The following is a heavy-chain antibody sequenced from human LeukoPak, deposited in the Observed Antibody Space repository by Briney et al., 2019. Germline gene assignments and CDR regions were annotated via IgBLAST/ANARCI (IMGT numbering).Heavy chain of an antibody. CDR2: INSDGSII. J-gene: IGHJ4*02. CDR1: GFSFSTYW. CDR3: TRWVGNYRNSDY. V-gene: IGHV3-74*01. Sequence: PGGSLRLSCAASGFSFSTYWMHWVRQAPGKGLVWVSRINSDGSIINYADSVKGRFTISRDNAKNTLYLQMNSLRAEDTAVYYCTRWVGNYRNSDYWGQGTLVTVSS. D-gene: IGHD1-7*01.